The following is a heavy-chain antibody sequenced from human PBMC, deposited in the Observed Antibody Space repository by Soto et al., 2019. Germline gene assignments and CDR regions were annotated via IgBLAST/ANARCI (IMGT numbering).Heavy chain of an antibody. J-gene: IGHJ4*02. Sequence: GVLRLSCAASGFSFSTFEMSWVRQAPGKGLDWVSFISASGDTTHYADSVKGRFTTSRDNSKNTLFLQMNSLRAEDTAVYYCVKGGWLYYWGQGALVTVSS. CDR3: VKGGWLYY. D-gene: IGHD5-12*01. CDR1: GFSFSTFE. CDR2: ISASGDTT. V-gene: IGHV3-23*01.